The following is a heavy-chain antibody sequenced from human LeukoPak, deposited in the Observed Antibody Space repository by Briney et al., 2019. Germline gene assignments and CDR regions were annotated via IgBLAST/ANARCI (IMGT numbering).Heavy chain of an antibody. CDR2: INHSGST. D-gene: IGHD3-3*01. CDR3: ARGDFFGY. V-gene: IGHV4-34*01. J-gene: IGHJ4*02. Sequence: SETLSLTCTVSGGSISSYYWSWIRQPPGKGLEWIGEINHSGSTNYNPSLKSRVTISVDTSKNQFSLKLSSVTAADTAVYSCARGDFFGYWGQGTLVTVSS. CDR1: GGSISSYY.